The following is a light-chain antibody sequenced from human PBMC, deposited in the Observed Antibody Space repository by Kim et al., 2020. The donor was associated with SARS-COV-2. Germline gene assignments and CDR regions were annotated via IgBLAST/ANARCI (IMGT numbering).Light chain of an antibody. Sequence: EIVLTQSPGTLSLSPGERATLSCRASQSVSRSYLAWYQHKPGQAPRFLIYGASNRATGIPDRFSGSGSGTDFTLTISTLEPEDFAVYYCEQYAGAPPTFGQGTKVDI. CDR3: EQYAGAPPT. CDR1: QSVSRSY. V-gene: IGKV3-20*01. CDR2: GAS. J-gene: IGKJ1*01.